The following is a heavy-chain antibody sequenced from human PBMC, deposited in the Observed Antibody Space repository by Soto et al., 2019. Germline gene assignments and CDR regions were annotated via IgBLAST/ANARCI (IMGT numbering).Heavy chain of an antibody. D-gene: IGHD2-2*01. CDR3: AKTPLKYCSSTSCHFFDY. Sequence: GGSLRLSCAASGFTFSSYAMSWVRQAPGKGLEWVSAISGSGGSTYYADSVKGRFTISRDNSKSTLYLQMNSLRAEDTAVYYCAKTPLKYCSSTSCHFFDYWGQGTLVTVSS. J-gene: IGHJ4*02. CDR1: GFTFSSYA. V-gene: IGHV3-23*01. CDR2: ISGSGGST.